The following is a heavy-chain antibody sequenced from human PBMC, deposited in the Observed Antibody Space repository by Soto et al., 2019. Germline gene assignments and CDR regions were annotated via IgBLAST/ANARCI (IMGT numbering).Heavy chain of an antibody. CDR2: IYHSGST. J-gene: IGHJ4*02. CDR3: ARAYRAWFGELSLTLDY. Sequence: QLQLQESGSGLVKPSQTLSLTCAVSGGSISSGGYSWSWLRQPPGKGLEWIGYIYHSGSTYYNPSLKSRVTISVNRSKNQFSLKLSCVTAADTAVYYCARAYRAWFGELSLTLDYWGQGTLVTVSS. CDR1: GGSISSGGYS. D-gene: IGHD3-10*01. V-gene: IGHV4-30-2*01.